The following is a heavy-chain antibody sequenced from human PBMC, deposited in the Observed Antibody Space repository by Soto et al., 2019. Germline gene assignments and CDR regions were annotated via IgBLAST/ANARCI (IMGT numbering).Heavy chain of an antibody. Sequence: SVKVSCKASGGTFSGYAISWVRQAPGQGLEWMGGIIPIFGTANYAQKFQGRVTITADESTSTAYMELSSLRSEDTAVYYCASEPNYYDSSGYSPYWGQGTLVTVSS. J-gene: IGHJ4*02. CDR2: IIPIFGTA. CDR3: ASEPNYYDSSGYSPY. CDR1: GGTFSGYA. V-gene: IGHV1-69*13. D-gene: IGHD3-22*01.